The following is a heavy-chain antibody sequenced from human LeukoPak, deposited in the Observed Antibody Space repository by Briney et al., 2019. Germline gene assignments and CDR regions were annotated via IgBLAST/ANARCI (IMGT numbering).Heavy chain of an antibody. J-gene: IGHJ4*02. CDR2: ITYDGYYK. CDR3: ARDLSPVVRASPMGY. V-gene: IGHV3-30*03. CDR1: GFTFTSYG. D-gene: IGHD3-10*01. Sequence: GTSLRLSCAASGFTFTSYGMHWVRQSPGKGLEWVALITYDGYYKYYSDSVKGRFTISSDTSKNTLYLQMNSLRAEDTAVYYCARDLSPVVRASPMGYWGQGTLVTVSS.